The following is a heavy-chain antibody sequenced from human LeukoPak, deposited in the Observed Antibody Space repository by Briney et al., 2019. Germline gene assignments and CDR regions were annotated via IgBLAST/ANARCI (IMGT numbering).Heavy chain of an antibody. CDR2: INWNGGST. V-gene: IGHV3-20*01. CDR1: GFTFDDHG. J-gene: IGHJ4*02. CDR3: ARDRSYGSFDF. D-gene: IGHD5-18*01. Sequence: GGSLRLSCAASGFTFDDHGMNWIRQAPGKGLEWVSGINWNGGSTFYADSVKGRFTISRDNAKNALYLQMNSLTAEDTALYHCARDRSYGSFDFWGQGTLVTVSS.